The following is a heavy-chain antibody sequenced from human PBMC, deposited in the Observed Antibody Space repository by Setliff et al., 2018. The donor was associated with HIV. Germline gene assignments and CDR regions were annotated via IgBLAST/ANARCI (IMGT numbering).Heavy chain of an antibody. V-gene: IGHV3-23*01. CDR1: GFTLSSYG. J-gene: IGHJ3*01. CDR3: AADVRWPKDAFAF. D-gene: IGHD3-10*02. CDR2: SGSGGDT. Sequence: LRLSCAVSGFTLSSYGMSWVRQAPGKGLEWISASGSGGDTYYADSVKGRFTISRDQSRSTLYLQMNSLRADDTAVYYCAADVRWPKDAFAFWGQGTVVTVSS.